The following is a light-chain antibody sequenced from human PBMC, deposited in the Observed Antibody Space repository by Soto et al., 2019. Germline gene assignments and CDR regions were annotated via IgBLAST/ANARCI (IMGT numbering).Light chain of an antibody. CDR3: CSYAGSSTEV. CDR1: SSDVGSYNL. Sequence: QSALTQPASVSGSPGQSITISCTGTSSDVGSYNLVSWYQHHPGKAPKLMIYDVSERPSGVSNRFSGSKSGNTASLTISGLQAEDEADYYCCSYAGSSTEVFGGGTKVTVL. CDR2: DVS. V-gene: IGLV2-23*02. J-gene: IGLJ3*02.